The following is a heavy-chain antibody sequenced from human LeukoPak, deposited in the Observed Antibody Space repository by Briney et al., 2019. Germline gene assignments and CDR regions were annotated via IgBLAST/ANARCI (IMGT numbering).Heavy chain of an antibody. CDR2: IYYSGST. CDR1: GGSISSSSYY. CDR3: ARDYVWGTYRSEGFDP. D-gene: IGHD3-16*02. Sequence: SETLSLTCTVSGGSISSSSYYWGWIRQPPGKGLEWIGSIYYSGSTYYNPSLKSRVTISVDTSKNQFSLKLSSVTAADTAVYYCARDYVWGTYRSEGFDPWGQGTLVTVSS. V-gene: IGHV4-39*07. J-gene: IGHJ5*02.